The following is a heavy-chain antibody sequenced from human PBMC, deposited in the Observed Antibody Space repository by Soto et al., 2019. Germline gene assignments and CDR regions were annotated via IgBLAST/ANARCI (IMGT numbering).Heavy chain of an antibody. J-gene: IGHJ6*02. Sequence: QVQLVQSGAEVKKPGASVKVSCKASGYTFTSYGISWVRQAPGQGLEWMGWISAYNGNTNNAQNLQGRATTTTDTPTSTASMELRSLSSNDTAVYSCASEPRGMDVWGQGTTVTVSS. CDR3: ASEPRGMDV. V-gene: IGHV1-18*01. CDR1: GYTFTSYG. CDR2: ISAYNGNT.